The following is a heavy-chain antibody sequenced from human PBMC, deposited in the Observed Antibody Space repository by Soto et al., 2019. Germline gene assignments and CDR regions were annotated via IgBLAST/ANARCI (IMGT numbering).Heavy chain of an antibody. CDR2: ISGSGGST. CDR1: GFTFSSYA. CDR3: ATVGPSGYSGYDYVMDPSKIDY. J-gene: IGHJ4*02. V-gene: IGHV3-23*01. D-gene: IGHD5-12*01. Sequence: GGSLRLSCAASGFTFSSYAMSWVRQAPGKGLEWVSAISGSGGSTYYADSVKGRFTISRDNSKNTLYLQMNSLRAEDTAVYYCATVGPSGYSGYDYVMDPSKIDYWGQGTLVTVSS.